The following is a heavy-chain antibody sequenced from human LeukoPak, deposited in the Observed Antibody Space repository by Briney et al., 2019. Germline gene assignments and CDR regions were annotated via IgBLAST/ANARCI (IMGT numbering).Heavy chain of an antibody. V-gene: IGHV4-39*07. CDR2: IYYSGST. CDR3: ARVPYYYDRSGYYLGYYFDY. J-gene: IGHJ4*02. Sequence: SETLSLTCTVSGGSISNSNYCWGWIRQPPEKGLEWIGSIYYSGSTYYNPSLKIRVTISVDTSKKQFSLKLSSVTAADTAVYYCARVPYYYDRSGYYLGYYFDYWGQGTLVTVSS. CDR1: GGSISNSNYC. D-gene: IGHD3-22*01.